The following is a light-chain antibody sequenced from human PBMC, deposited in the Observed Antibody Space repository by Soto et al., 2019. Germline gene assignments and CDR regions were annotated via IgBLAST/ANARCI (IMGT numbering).Light chain of an antibody. CDR2: LEGSGSY. Sequence: QAVVTQSSSASASLGSSVKVTCTLSSGHSSYIIAWHQQQPGKAPRYLMKLEGSGSYNKGSGVPDRFSGSSSGADRYLTISNLQFDDEADYYCETWDSNTRVFGGGTKVTVL. CDR1: SGHSSYI. CDR3: ETWDSNTRV. J-gene: IGLJ3*02. V-gene: IGLV4-60*02.